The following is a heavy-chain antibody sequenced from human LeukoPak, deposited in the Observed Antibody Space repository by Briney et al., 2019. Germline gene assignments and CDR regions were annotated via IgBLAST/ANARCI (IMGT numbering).Heavy chain of an antibody. CDR2: IKAGNGNT. Sequence: GASVKVSCKASGYTFTNYAMHWVRQAPGQRLEWMGWIKAGNGNTEYPQKFQGRVTITADESTSTAYMELSSLRSEDTAVYYCARDRDDILTGSVWFDPWGQGTLVTVSS. V-gene: IGHV1-3*01. CDR3: ARDRDDILTGSVWFDP. D-gene: IGHD3-9*01. CDR1: GYTFTNYA. J-gene: IGHJ5*02.